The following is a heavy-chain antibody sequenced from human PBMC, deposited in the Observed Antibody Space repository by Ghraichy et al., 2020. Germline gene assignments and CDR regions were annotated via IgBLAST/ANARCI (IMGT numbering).Heavy chain of an antibody. Sequence: GGSLRLSCAASGFTFSSYAMSWVRQAPGKGLEWVSAISVSGGTYYADSVKGRFTISRDNSKNTLYLQMNSLRAEDTAVYYCAKVFDHCSGGSCYSTDWGQGTLVTVSS. J-gene: IGHJ4*02. CDR3: AKVFDHCSGGSCYSTD. V-gene: IGHV3-23*01. D-gene: IGHD2-15*01. CDR2: ISVSGGT. CDR1: GFTFSSYA.